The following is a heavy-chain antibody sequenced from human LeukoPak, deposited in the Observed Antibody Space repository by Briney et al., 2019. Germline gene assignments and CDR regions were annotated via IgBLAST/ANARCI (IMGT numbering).Heavy chain of an antibody. CDR3: ASYRQVLLPFES. CDR1: GFTFSSYG. J-gene: IGHJ4*02. V-gene: IGHV3-23*01. Sequence: GGSLRLSCAASGFTFSSYGMIWVRQPPGKGLEWVSSIFPSGGEIHYADSVRGRFTISRDNSKSTLSLQMNSLRAEDTAIYYCASYRQVLLPFESWGQGTLVTVSS. D-gene: IGHD2-8*02. CDR2: IFPSGGEI.